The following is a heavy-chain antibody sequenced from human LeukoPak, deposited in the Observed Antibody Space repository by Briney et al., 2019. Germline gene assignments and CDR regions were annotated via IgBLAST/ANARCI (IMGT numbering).Heavy chain of an antibody. D-gene: IGHD3-3*02. V-gene: IGHV4-39*07. Sequence: SETLSLTCTVSGASISSDSNYWAWVRQPPGKGLQWIGSIYHTGSTFYNPSLMSRVSISIDSSKNQFSLKLSSVTVADTALYYCARDISISWFYSWGQGTLVSVSS. CDR3: ARDISISWFYS. CDR1: GASISSDSNY. CDR2: IYHTGST. J-gene: IGHJ5*01.